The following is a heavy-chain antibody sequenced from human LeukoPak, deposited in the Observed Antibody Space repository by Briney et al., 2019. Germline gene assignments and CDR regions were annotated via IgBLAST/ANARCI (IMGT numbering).Heavy chain of an antibody. CDR2: IYPGDSDT. CDR3: ARIYYYGSGSLYLSLGY. D-gene: IGHD3-10*01. V-gene: IGHV5-51*01. J-gene: IGHJ4*02. CDR1: GYSFTGYW. Sequence: GEPLKISCKGSGYSFTGYWIGWARQMPGKGLEWMGIIYPGDSDTRYSPSFQGQVTISADKSISTAYLQWSSLKASDTAMYYCARIYYYGSGSLYLSLGYWGQGTLVSVSS.